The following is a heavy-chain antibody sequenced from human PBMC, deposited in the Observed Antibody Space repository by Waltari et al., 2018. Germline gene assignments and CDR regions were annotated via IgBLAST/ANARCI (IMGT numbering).Heavy chain of an antibody. Sequence: QLQLQESGPGPVKPSGTLSLICAVSGDSMNYWWSWVRQPPGKGLEWIGQVLGSGRTNYNPSFPSRVTISLDTSTHQFALKMTSATAADTAVYYCARDRGRGLYLDTWGQGILVTVSP. V-gene: IGHV4-4*02. D-gene: IGHD2-15*01. CDR2: VLGSGRT. J-gene: IGHJ4*02. CDR3: ARDRGRGLYLDT. CDR1: GDSMNYW.